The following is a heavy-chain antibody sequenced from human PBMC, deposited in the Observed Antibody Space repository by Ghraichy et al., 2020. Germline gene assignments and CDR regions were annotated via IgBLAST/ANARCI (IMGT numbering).Heavy chain of an antibody. V-gene: IGHV3-7*03. CDR2: IKQDGSDK. D-gene: IGHD4-17*01. Sequence: LSLTCAASGFTFSSYWMTWVRQAPGKGLEWVANIKQDGSDKNYVDSVKGRFTISRDNAKNSLYLQMNSLRAEDTAVYYCAGAKVHYGQYGNWFDPWGQGTLVTVSS. CDR1: GFTFSSYW. J-gene: IGHJ5*02. CDR3: AGAKVHYGQYGNWFDP.